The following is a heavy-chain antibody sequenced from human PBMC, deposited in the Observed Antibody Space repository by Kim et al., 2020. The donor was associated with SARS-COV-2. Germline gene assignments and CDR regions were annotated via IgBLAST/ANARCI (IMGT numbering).Heavy chain of an antibody. J-gene: IGHJ6*02. CDR3: ARGYGSGSPYGMDV. Sequence: NPSLKSRGTISVDRSKNQFSRKLSSVTAADTAVYYCARGYGSGSPYGMDVWGQGTTVTVSS. D-gene: IGHD3-10*01. V-gene: IGHV4-30-2*01.